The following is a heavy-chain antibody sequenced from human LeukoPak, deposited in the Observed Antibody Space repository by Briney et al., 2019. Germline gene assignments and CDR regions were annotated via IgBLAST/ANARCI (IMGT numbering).Heavy chain of an antibody. CDR3: ARDQVVPAAMMDYYYGMDV. D-gene: IGHD2-2*01. J-gene: IGHJ6*02. Sequence: PGGSLRLSCAASGFTFSSYAMSWVRQAPGKGLEWVSAISGSGGSTYYADSVKGRFTISRDNSKNTLYLQMNSLRAEDTAVYYCARDQVVPAAMMDYYYGMDVWGQGTTVTVSS. CDR2: ISGSGGST. CDR1: GFTFSSYA. V-gene: IGHV3-23*01.